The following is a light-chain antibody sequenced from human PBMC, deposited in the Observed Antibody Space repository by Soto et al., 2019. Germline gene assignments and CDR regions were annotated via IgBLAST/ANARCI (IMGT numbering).Light chain of an antibody. V-gene: IGLV2-14*01. CDR1: SSDVGGYNY. CDR2: DVS. Sequence: QSALTQPASVSGSPGQSITIPCTGTSSDVGGYNYVSWYQQHPGKAPKLMIYDVSTRPSGVSNRFSGPKSGNTASLTISGLQAEDDADYYCSSYTSSSTWVFGGGTKLTVL. CDR3: SSYTSSSTWV. J-gene: IGLJ3*02.